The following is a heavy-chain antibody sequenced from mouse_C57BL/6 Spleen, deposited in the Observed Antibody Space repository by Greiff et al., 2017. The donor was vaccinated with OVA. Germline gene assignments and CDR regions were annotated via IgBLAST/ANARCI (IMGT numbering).Heavy chain of an antibody. Sequence: VQLQQSGPELVKPGASVKISCKASGYAFSSSWMNWVKQRPGKGLEWIGRIYPGDGDTNYNGKFKGKATLTADKSSSTAYMQLSSLTSEDSAVYFCARGYYGSSYGYAMDYWGQGTSVTVSS. J-gene: IGHJ4*01. V-gene: IGHV1-82*01. D-gene: IGHD1-1*01. CDR3: ARGYYGSSYGYAMDY. CDR2: IYPGDGDT. CDR1: GYAFSSSW.